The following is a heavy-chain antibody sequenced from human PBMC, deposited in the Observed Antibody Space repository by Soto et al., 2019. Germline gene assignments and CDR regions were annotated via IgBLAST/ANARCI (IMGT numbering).Heavy chain of an antibody. Sequence: QVQLQESGPGLVRPSQTLSLTCTVSGDSISSADYYWSWIRQTPGKGLEWIGPIFYSGTTYYNPSLKSRLTISVDTSKNHFSLRLTSVTAADTAVYYCARDLWVEPELYYYGMDVWGQGTTGTVSS. CDR3: ARDLWVEPELYYYGMDV. J-gene: IGHJ6*02. CDR1: GDSISSADYY. CDR2: IFYSGTT. V-gene: IGHV4-30-4*01. D-gene: IGHD1-1*01.